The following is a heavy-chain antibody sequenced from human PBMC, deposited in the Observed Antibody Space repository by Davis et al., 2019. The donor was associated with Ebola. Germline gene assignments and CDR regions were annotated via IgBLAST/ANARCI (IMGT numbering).Heavy chain of an antibody. CDR3: NYGDPRKLDY. D-gene: IGHD4-17*01. V-gene: IGHV3-73*01. Sequence: GESLKISCAASGLTFSGSAMHWVRQASGKGLEWVGRIRSKANSYATAYAASVKGRFTISRDDSKNTAYPQMNSLKTEDTAVYYCNYGDPRKLDYWGQGTLVTVSS. CDR2: IRSKANSYAT. CDR1: GLTFSGSA. J-gene: IGHJ4*02.